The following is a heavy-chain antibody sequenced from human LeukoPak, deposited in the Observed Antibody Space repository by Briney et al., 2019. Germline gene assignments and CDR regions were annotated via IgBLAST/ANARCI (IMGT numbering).Heavy chain of an antibody. CDR3: ARGRDDSGLYFAY. Sequence: ASVNVSCKASGYSFTGFYIHWVRQAPGQGLEWMAWINPQSGATNYAQKFKGRITTTRDMSITTAYMEVTTLRSDDTAVYYCARGRDDSGLYFAYWGQLTLVTVSS. CDR1: GYSFTGFY. D-gene: IGHD3-22*01. V-gene: IGHV1-2*02. J-gene: IGHJ4*02. CDR2: INPQSGAT.